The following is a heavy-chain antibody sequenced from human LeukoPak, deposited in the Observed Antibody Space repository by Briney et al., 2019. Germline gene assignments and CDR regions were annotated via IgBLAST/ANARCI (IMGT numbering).Heavy chain of an antibody. CDR2: MSSDSTRS. CDR1: GFTFSGYW. Sequence: GGSLRLSCEASGFTFSGYWVHWVRQAPGKGLVWVSRMSSDSTRSSHADSVKGRFTISRDNAKKMVYLQMNSLRVEDSAVYYCAAGPSSNGHQLPYWGQGTLVTVSS. J-gene: IGHJ4*02. V-gene: IGHV3-74*01. CDR3: AAGPSSNGHQLPY. D-gene: IGHD4-11*01.